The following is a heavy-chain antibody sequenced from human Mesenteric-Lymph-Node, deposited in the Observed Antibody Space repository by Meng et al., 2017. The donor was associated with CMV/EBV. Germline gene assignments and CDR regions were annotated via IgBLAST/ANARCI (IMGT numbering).Heavy chain of an antibody. J-gene: IGHJ5*02. Sequence: KVSCKGSGYSFTSYWIGWVRQMPGKGLEWMGIIYPGDSDTRYSPSFQGQVTISADKSITTVYLEWTSLKASDTATYYCARQESGFPAWFDPWGQGTVVTVSS. V-gene: IGHV5-51*01. CDR2: IYPGDSDT. CDR1: GYSFTSYW. CDR3: ARQESGFPAWFDP. D-gene: IGHD3-3*01.